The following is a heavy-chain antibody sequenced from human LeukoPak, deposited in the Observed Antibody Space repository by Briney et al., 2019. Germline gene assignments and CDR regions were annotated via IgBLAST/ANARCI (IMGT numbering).Heavy chain of an antibody. CDR3: AREDHYYGMDV. CDR1: GFTFSGYS. J-gene: IGHJ6*02. CDR2: ITSSSSYI. Sequence: PGGSLRLSCAASGFTFSGYSMNWVRQAPGKGLEWVSSITSSSSYIYYEDSVKGRFTISRDNAKNSLYLQMNSLRAEDTAVYYCAREDHYYGMDVWGQGTTVTVSS. V-gene: IGHV3-21*01.